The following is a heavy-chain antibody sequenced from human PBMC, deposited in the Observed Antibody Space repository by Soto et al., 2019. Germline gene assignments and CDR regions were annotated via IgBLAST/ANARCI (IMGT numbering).Heavy chain of an antibody. J-gene: IGHJ6*02. CDR1: GGSLDSYY. CDR3: ARDSINWFPYYGIDV. D-gene: IGHD1-20*01. CDR2: ISDSGTT. V-gene: IGHV4-59*01. Sequence: QVQLKESGPGLVKSSETLSLTCTVSGGSLDSYYLTWIRQPPGKGLEWIGYISDSGTTKYNPSLRSRVTTSLDTSKKQVSLILNSVTAADTAVYYCARDSINWFPYYGIDVWGQGTTVTVSS.